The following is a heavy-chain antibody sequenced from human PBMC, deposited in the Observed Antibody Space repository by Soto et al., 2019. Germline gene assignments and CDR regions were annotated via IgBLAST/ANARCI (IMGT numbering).Heavy chain of an antibody. CDR3: FRGGVTSRTFDY. CDR2: IFPDDSDT. CDR1: GYIIKNYW. J-gene: IGHJ4*02. D-gene: IGHD3-16*01. V-gene: IGHV5-51*01. Sequence: PGESLKISCKASGYIIKNYWIGWVRQMPGQGLKWMGIIFPDDSDTRYSPSFQGHVTISVDKSISTAYVQWSSLKASDSAIYYCFRGGVTSRTFDYWGQGTLVTVSS.